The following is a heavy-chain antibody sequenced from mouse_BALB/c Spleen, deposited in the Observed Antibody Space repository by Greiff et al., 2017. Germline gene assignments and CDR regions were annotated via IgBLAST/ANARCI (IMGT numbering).Heavy chain of an antibody. Sequence: VQLVESGGGLVKPGGSLKLSCAASGFTFSDYYMYWVRQTPEKRLEWVATISDGGSYTYYPDSVKGRFTISRDNAKNNLYLQMSSLKSEDTAMYYCARGVLFDYWGQGTTLTVSS. CDR2: ISDGGSYT. V-gene: IGHV5-4*02. J-gene: IGHJ2*01. CDR1: GFTFSDYY. CDR3: ARGVLFDY. D-gene: IGHD2-14*01.